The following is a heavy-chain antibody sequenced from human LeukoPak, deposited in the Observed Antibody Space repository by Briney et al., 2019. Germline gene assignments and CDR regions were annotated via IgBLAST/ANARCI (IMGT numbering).Heavy chain of an antibody. CDR2: ISWNSGSI. J-gene: IGHJ4*02. CDR1: GFTFDDYA. V-gene: IGHV3-9*01. CDR3: AKDILQYYYGSGEGYFDY. D-gene: IGHD3-10*01. Sequence: GGSLRLSCAASGFTFDDYAMHWVRQAPGKGLEWVSGISWNSGSIGYADSVKGRFTISRDNAKNSLYLQMNSLRAEDTALYYCAKDILQYYYGSGEGYFDYWGQGTLVTVSS.